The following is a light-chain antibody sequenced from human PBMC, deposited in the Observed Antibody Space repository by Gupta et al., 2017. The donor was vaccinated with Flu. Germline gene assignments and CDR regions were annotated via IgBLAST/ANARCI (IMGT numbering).Light chain of an antibody. CDR3: AAWDDSVADLSAEHSLTGLWV. Sequence: SNIGRTVVSCYQHLTGTAPRLLIYHDHQRPSGVPDHITGSKSASSASLAIGGLQSENAAHYYCAAWDDSVADLSAEHSLTGLWVFGGGTKLSVL. J-gene: IGLJ3*02. CDR1: SNIGRTV. CDR2: HDH. V-gene: IGLV1-44*01.